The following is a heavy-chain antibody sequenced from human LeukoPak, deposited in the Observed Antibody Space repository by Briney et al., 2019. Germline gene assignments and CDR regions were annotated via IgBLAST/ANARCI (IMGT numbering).Heavy chain of an antibody. J-gene: IGHJ4*02. CDR2: ISSNGDRT. D-gene: IGHD3-22*01. Sequence: PPGGSLRLSCAASGFTFSNYAMHWVRQAPGKGLEYVSAISSNGDRTNYANSVKGRFTISRDNSKNTLYLQMGGLRAEDMAVYYCARGSRIHDDFSGYYHYWGQGTLVTVSS. V-gene: IGHV3-64*01. CDR3: ARGSRIHDDFSGYYHY. CDR1: GFTFSNYA.